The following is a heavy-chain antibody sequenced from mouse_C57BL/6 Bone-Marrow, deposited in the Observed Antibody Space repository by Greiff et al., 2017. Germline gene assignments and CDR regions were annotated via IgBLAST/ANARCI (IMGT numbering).Heavy chain of an antibody. Sequence: QVHVKQSGAELVKPGASVKISCKASGYAFSSYWMNWVKQRPGKGLEWIGQIYPGDGDTNYNGKFKGKATLTADKSSSPAYMQLSSLTSEDSAVYFCARTGLRDYAMDYWGQGTSVTVSS. CDR3: ARTGLRDYAMDY. V-gene: IGHV1-80*01. J-gene: IGHJ4*01. D-gene: IGHD2-4*01. CDR2: IYPGDGDT. CDR1: GYAFSSYW.